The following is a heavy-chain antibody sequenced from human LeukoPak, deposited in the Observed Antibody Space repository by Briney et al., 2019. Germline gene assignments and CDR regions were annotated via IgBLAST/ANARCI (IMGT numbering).Heavy chain of an antibody. CDR2: IYYSGTS. CDR3: ARGRGGGGSSNNWFDP. V-gene: IGHV4-59*12. CDR1: GGSISSYY. D-gene: IGHD2-15*01. Sequence: SDTLSLTYTVSGGSISSYYWSGTRQPRGKARVWIGYIYYSGTSNYNPSLKSRVRISVATSKNQFSLNLNSGTAADTAVYFCARGRGGGGSSNNWFDPWGQGTLVTVSS. J-gene: IGHJ5*02.